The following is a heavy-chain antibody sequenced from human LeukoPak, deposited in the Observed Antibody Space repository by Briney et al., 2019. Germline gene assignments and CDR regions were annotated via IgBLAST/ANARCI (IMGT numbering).Heavy chain of an antibody. D-gene: IGHD6-19*01. CDR2: ISSNGGST. J-gene: IGHJ4*02. CDR1: GFTFNTYA. Sequence: GGSLRLSCAASGFTFNTYAMHWVRQAPGKGLEYVSAISSNGGSTYYANSVKGRFTISRDDSKNTLYLQMGSLRAEDMAVYYCARESVHSSGWYDGRIDYWGQGTLVTVSS. CDR3: ARESVHSSGWYDGRIDY. V-gene: IGHV3-64*01.